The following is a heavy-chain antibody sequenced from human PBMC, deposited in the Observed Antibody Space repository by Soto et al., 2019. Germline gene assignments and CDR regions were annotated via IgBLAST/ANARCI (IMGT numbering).Heavy chain of an antibody. CDR1: GYTCTGYY. D-gene: IGHD6-6*01. Sequence: GASVKVSCKASGYTCTGYYMHWVRQAPGQGLEWMGWINPNSGGTNYAQKFQGRVTMTRDTSISTAYMELSRLRSDDTAVYYCARSSIAADLEWFDPWGQGTLVTVSS. J-gene: IGHJ5*02. V-gene: IGHV1-2*02. CDR3: ARSSIAADLEWFDP. CDR2: INPNSGGT.